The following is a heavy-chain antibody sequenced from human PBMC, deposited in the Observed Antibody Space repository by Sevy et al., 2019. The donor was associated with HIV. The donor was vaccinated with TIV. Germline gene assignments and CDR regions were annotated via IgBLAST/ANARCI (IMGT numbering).Heavy chain of an antibody. CDR1: GITVSSNY. CDR3: APAVEDYTDSSGWDWYFDL. Sequence: GGCLRLSCAVSGITVSSNYMGWVRQAPGKGLQWLSGIFASSNTHFADSVKGRFSISRDNSKNTMSRQMNILSAEDTAVYYCAPAVEDYTDSSGWDWYFDLWGRGTLVTVSS. CDR2: IFASSNT. D-gene: IGHD3-22*01. J-gene: IGHJ2*01. V-gene: IGHV3-66*01.